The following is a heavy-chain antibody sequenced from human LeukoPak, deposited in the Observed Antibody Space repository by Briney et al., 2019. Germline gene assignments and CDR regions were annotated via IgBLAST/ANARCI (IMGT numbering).Heavy chain of an antibody. CDR3: ARDKGRTSPHWGMDV. Sequence: GASVKVSCKASGYTFTSYYMHWVRQAPGQGLEWMGIINPSGGSTSYAQKFQGRVTMTRDTSTNTVYMELSSLRSEDTAVYYCARDKGRTSPHWGMDVWGKGTTVTVSS. CDR1: GYTFTSYY. J-gene: IGHJ6*04. D-gene: IGHD2-2*01. V-gene: IGHV1-46*01. CDR2: INPSGGST.